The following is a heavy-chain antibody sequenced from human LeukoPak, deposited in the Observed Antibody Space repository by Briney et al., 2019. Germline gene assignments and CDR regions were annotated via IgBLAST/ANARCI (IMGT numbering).Heavy chain of an antibody. D-gene: IGHD2-15*01. CDR1: GGSISSYY. J-gene: IGHJ4*02. V-gene: IGHV4-59*08. CDR2: IYYSGST. Sequence: SETLSLTCTVSGGSISSYYWSWIRQPPGKGLEWIGYIYYSGSTNYNPSLKSRVTISVDTSKNQLSLKQISVTAADTAVYYCAGQYCSGGSCQLDYWGQGTLVTVSS. CDR3: AGQYCSGGSCQLDY.